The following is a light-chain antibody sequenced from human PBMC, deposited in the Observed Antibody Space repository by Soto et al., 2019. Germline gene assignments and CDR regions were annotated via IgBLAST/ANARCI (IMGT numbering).Light chain of an antibody. V-gene: IGKV1-39*01. CDR2: DAS. CDR1: QSISNY. Sequence: DIQMTQSPSSLSASVGDRVTITCRASQSISNYLNWYQHKLGKAPRLLIYDASRLQSGVPSRFRGSGSGTDFTLPISSLQPEDFATSYCQQSSLPPRTFGPGTKGDIK. CDR3: QQSSLPPRT. J-gene: IGKJ1*01.